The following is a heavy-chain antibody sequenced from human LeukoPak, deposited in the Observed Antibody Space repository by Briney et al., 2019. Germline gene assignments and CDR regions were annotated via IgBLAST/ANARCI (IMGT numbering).Heavy chain of an antibody. CDR2: IYYSGST. D-gene: IGHD3-9*01. Sequence: SQTLSLTCTVSVGSISRGDYYGRWIRQPPGKGLEWIGYIYYSGSTYYNPSLNSKATISVDTSKNQFALKLSSVTAADTAVYYCARELATPYYDILTGYYNTFYFDYWGQGTLVTVSS. CDR1: VGSISRGDYY. CDR3: ARELATPYYDILTGYYNTFYFDY. J-gene: IGHJ4*02. V-gene: IGHV4-30-4*01.